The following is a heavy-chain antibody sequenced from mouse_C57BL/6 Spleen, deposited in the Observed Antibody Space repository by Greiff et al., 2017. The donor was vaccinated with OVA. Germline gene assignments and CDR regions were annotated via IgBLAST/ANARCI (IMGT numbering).Heavy chain of an antibody. CDR1: GYTFTDYN. CDR3: ARLNYGRDLYFDY. CDR2: INPNNGGT. D-gene: IGHD1-1*01. V-gene: IGHV1-22*01. J-gene: IGHJ2*01. Sequence: EVQLQQSGPELVKPGASVKMSCKASGYTFTDYNMHWVKQSHGKSLEWIGYINPNNGGTSYNQKFKGKATLTVNKSSSTAYMELRSLTSEDSAVYYCARLNYGRDLYFDYWGQGTTLTVSS.